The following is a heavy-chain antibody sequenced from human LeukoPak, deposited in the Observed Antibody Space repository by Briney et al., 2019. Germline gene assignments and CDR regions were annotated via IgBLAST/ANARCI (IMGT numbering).Heavy chain of an antibody. CDR1: GYTFTGYC. CDR2: INPNSGGT. D-gene: IGHD1-26*01. V-gene: IGHV1-2*02. CDR3: ARDPSGWELPTDY. J-gene: IGHJ4*02. Sequence: ASVKVSCKASGYTFTGYCMHWVRQAPGQGLEWMGWINPNSGGTNYAQKFQGRVTMTRDTSISTAYMELSRLRSDGTAVYYCARDPSGWELPTDYWGQGTLVTVSS.